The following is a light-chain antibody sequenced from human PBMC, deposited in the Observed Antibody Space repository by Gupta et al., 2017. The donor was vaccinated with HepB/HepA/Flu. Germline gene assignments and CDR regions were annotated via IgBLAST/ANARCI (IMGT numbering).Light chain of an antibody. J-gene: IGLJ2*01. Sequence: QSVLTHPPSVSAAPGKKVTISCSGSSSNIGNNYVSWYQQLPGTALKLLIYENNKRPSGIPDRFSGSQSGTSATLGITGLQTGDEADYDCGAWDSSLSAGVFGGGTKLTVL. CDR2: ENN. CDR1: SSNIGNNY. V-gene: IGLV1-51*02. CDR3: GAWDSSLSAGV.